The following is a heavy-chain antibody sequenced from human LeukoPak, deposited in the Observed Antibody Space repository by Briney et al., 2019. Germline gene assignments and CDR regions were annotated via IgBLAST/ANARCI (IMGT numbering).Heavy chain of an antibody. D-gene: IGHD3-16*01. CDR3: AREGDVSAFDP. J-gene: IGHJ5*02. CDR1: GFTFSRYW. V-gene: IGHV3-74*01. Sequence: GGSLRLSCAASGFTFSRYWMHWVRQAPGKWLVGVSRLNSDGSSTSYADSVKGRFTISRDNAKNTLYLQMNSLRAEDAAVYYCAREGDVSAFDPWGQGTLVTVSS. CDR2: LNSDGSST.